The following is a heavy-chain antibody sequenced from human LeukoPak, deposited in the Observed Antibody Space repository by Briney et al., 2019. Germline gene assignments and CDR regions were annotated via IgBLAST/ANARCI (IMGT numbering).Heavy chain of an antibody. CDR2: IKPDGSAK. V-gene: IGHV3-7*04. CDR3: AGGHYCSSDCSEAFDV. J-gene: IGHJ3*01. Sequence: GGSLRLSCAASGFTFSGSAMHWVRQASGKGLEWVSNIKPDGSAKYCADSVKGRFSISRDNVRNSLFLQMNSLRVGDTALHYCAGGHYCSSDCSEAFDVWGQGTMVTVSS. CDR1: GFTFSGSA. D-gene: IGHD2-2*01.